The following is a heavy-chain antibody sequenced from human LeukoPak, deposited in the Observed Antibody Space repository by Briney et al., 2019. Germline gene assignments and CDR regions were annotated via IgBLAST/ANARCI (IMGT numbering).Heavy chain of an antibody. J-gene: IGHJ4*02. CDR2: IRSSSSYI. CDR1: GFTFSSYS. D-gene: IGHD5-18*01. CDR3: ARGPAAIVNFDY. Sequence: GGSLRLSCAASGFTFSSYSMNWVRQAPGKGLEWVSSIRSSSSYIYYADSVKGRFTISRDNAKNSLYLQMNSLRAEDTAVYYCARGPAAIVNFDYWGQGTLVTVSS. V-gene: IGHV3-21*01.